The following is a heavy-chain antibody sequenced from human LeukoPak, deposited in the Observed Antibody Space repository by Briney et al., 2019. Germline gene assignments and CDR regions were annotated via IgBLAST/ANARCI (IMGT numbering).Heavy chain of an antibody. CDR1: GGSISSYY. Sequence: MASETLSLTCTVSGGSISSYYWSWIRQPPGKGLEWIGYIYYSGSTNYNPSLKSRVTISVDTSKNQFSLKLSSVTAADTAVYYCARSYTAMVLDLDYWGQGTLVTVSS. V-gene: IGHV4-59*01. CDR3: ARSYTAMVLDLDY. D-gene: IGHD5-18*01. CDR2: IYYSGST. J-gene: IGHJ4*02.